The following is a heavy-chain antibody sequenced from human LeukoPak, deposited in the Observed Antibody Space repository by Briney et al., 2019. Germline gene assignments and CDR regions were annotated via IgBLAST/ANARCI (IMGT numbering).Heavy chain of an antibody. CDR2: IYHSGST. D-gene: IGHD3-16*01. V-gene: IGHV4-4*02. CDR3: GRDGPLGGDLWRSFDY. Sequence: SGTLSLTCAVSGGSISSSNWWSWVRQPPGKGLEWIGEIYHSGSTNYNPSLKSRVTISVDKSKNQFSLKLSSVTAADTAVYYCGRDGPLGGDLWRSFDYWGQGTLVTVSS. CDR1: GGSISSSNW. J-gene: IGHJ4*02.